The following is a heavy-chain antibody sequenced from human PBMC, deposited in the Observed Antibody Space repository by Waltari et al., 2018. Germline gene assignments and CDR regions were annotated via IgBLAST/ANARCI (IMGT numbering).Heavy chain of an antibody. CDR3: ARTCISAACYMIY. D-gene: IGHD2-2*02. CDR2: VKKQNGST. CDR1: GYTFTIRC. J-gene: IGHJ4*02. Sequence: QVQLVQAGGEMKEPGASVKVPWKVAGYTFTIRCINWVRRAPGQGLEWMGWVKKQNGSTNYAQNLQGRVTMTADTSTTTAYMELRSLKSDDTAIYYCARTCISAACYMIYWGQGTLVTVSA. V-gene: IGHV1-18*01.